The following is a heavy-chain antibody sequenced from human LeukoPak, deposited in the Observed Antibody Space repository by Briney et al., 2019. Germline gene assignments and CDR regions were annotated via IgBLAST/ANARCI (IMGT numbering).Heavy chain of an antibody. CDR2: INHSGST. V-gene: IGHV4-34*01. D-gene: IGHD3-3*01. J-gene: IGHJ6*03. Sequence: SETLSLTCAVYGGSFSVYYWSWIRQPPGKGLEWIGEINHSGSTNYNPSLKSRVTLSVDTSKNQFSLKLSSVTAADTAVYYCASRHDFWSGSYWAYYYYYMDVWDKGTTVTVSS. CDR1: GGSFSVYY. CDR3: ASRHDFWSGSYWAYYYYYMDV.